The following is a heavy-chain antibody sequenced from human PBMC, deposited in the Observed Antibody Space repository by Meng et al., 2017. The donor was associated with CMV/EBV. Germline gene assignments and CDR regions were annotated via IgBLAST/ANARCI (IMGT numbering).Heavy chain of an antibody. V-gene: IGHV3-9*01. CDR1: GFTFDDYA. CDR2: ISWNSGSI. Sequence: GGSLRLSCAASGFTFDDYAMHWVRQAPGKGLEWVSGISWNSGSIGYADSVKGRFTISRDNAKNSLYLQMNSLRAEDTALYYCAKVRGCSSTSCYMRDGAFDIWGQGTMVTVS. D-gene: IGHD2-2*02. J-gene: IGHJ3*02. CDR3: AKVRGCSSTSCYMRDGAFDI.